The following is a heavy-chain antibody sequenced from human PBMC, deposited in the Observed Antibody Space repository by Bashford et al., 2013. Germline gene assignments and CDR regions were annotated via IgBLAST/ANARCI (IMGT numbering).Heavy chain of an antibody. D-gene: IGHD2-15*01. V-gene: IGHV3-30*18. Sequence: VRQAPGKGLEWVAVMSFDGSNEYYADSVKGRFTISRDNSKNTLYLQMNSLRVEDTAIYYCGKKPPGAVEVVIDIWGQGTTVTVSS. CDR3: GKKPPGAVEVVIDI. J-gene: IGHJ6*02. CDR2: MSFDGSNE.